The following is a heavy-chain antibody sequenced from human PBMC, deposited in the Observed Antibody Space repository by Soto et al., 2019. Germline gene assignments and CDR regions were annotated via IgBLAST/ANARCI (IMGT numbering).Heavy chain of an antibody. V-gene: IGHV4-30-4*01. J-gene: IGHJ3*02. CDR1: GGSISSGGYY. Sequence: SETLSLTCTVSGGSISSGGYYWSWIRQPPGKGLEWIGYIYYSGSTYYNPSLKSRVTISVDTSKNQFSLKLSSVTAADTAVYYCARAYYYDSSGYGDAFDIWGQGTMVTVS. CDR3: ARAYYYDSSGYGDAFDI. D-gene: IGHD3-22*01. CDR2: IYYSGST.